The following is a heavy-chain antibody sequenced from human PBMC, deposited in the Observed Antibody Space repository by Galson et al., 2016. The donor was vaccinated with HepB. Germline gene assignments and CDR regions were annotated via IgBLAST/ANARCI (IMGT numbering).Heavy chain of an antibody. CDR1: GFVFSNFG. Sequence: SLRLSCAASGFVFSNFGLSWVRQAPGKGLEWVASISTRRTTYYPDSVQGRSTISRDNSNKTLYLQMNGLGAEDTAVFYCAKERLVRRIFDHWGQGTLLTVSS. CDR2: ISTRRTT. V-gene: IGHV3-23*01. CDR3: AKERLVRRIFDH. D-gene: IGHD1-1*01. J-gene: IGHJ4*02.